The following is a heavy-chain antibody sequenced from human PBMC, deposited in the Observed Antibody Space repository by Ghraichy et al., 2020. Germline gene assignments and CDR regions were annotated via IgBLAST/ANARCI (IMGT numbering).Heavy chain of an antibody. Sequence: SETLSLTCAVYGGSFSGYYWSWIRQPPGKGLEWIGEINHSGSTNYNPSLKSRVTISVDTSKNQFSLKLSSVTAADTAVYYCARGRPISSIAARLPNFDYWGQGTLVTVSS. CDR2: INHSGST. J-gene: IGHJ4*02. CDR3: ARGRPISSIAARLPNFDY. V-gene: IGHV4-34*01. CDR1: GGSFSGYY. D-gene: IGHD6-6*01.